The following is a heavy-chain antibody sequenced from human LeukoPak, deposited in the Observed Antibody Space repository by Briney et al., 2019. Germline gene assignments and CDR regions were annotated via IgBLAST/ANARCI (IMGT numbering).Heavy chain of an antibody. J-gene: IGHJ5*02. D-gene: IGHD3-10*01. Sequence: PGGSLRLSCAASGFTFSSYLMHWVRQDPGKGLVWVSRINTDGSTTTYADSVKGRFTISRDNAKNTLYLQMNSLRAEDTAVYYCARARDYSSGNWFDPWGQGTLVTVSS. CDR3: ARARDYSSGNWFDP. CDR2: INTDGSTT. CDR1: GFTFSSYL. V-gene: IGHV3-74*01.